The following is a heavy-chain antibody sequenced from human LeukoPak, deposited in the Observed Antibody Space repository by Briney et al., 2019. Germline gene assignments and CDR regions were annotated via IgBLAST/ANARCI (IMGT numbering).Heavy chain of an antibody. CDR1: GFTFSSYG. Sequence: PGGSLRLSCAASGFTFSSYGMHWVRQAPGKGLEWVAVIWYDGSNKYYADSVKGRFTISRDNSKNTLYLQMNSLRAEDTAVYYCARAPAYYGSGTVYMDVWGKGTTVTVSS. D-gene: IGHD3-10*01. CDR2: IWYDGSNK. V-gene: IGHV3-33*01. CDR3: ARAPAYYGSGTVYMDV. J-gene: IGHJ6*03.